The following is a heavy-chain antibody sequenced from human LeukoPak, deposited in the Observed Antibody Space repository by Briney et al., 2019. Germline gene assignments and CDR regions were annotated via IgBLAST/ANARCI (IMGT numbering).Heavy chain of an antibody. CDR3: TREGIGGGAFDI. Sequence: GGSLRLSCVASGFTFSDAWMSWVRQAPGKGREWVGRIKSKSAGGITDYAAPVKGRFTISRNDSENTLYLQMNILNTEDSAIYYCTREGIGGGAFDIWGQGTMVTVSS. CDR1: GFTFSDAW. D-gene: IGHD3-16*01. J-gene: IGHJ3*02. CDR2: IKSKSAGGIT. V-gene: IGHV3-15*01.